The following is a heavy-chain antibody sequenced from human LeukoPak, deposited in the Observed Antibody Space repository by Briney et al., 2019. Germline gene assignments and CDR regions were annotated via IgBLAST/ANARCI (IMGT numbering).Heavy chain of an antibody. D-gene: IGHD2-15*01. V-gene: IGHV3-21*01. CDR1: GFTFSSYS. CDR3: AREGRVVAFDY. Sequence: GGSLRLSCAASGFTFSSYSMNWVRQAPGKGLEWVSSISSSSSYIYYANSVKGRFTISRDNAKNSLYLQMNSLRAEDTAVYYCAREGRVVAFDYWGQGTLVTVSS. CDR2: ISSSSSYI. J-gene: IGHJ4*02.